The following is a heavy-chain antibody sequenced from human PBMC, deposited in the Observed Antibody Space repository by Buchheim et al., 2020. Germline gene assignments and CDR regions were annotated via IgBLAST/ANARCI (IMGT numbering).Heavy chain of an antibody. CDR2: IYHSGST. CDR1: GGSISCYY. V-gene: IGHV4-59*01. Sequence: QVQLQESGPGLVKPSETLSLTCTVSGGSISCYYWSWIRQPPGKGLEWIGYIYHSGSTNYIPSLKRRVTISIDTSKNQFSLKLSSVTAADTAVYYSARDIDYWGQGTL. CDR3: ARDIDY. J-gene: IGHJ4*01.